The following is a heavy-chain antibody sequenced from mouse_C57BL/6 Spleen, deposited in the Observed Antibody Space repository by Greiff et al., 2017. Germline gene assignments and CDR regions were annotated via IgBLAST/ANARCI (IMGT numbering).Heavy chain of an antibody. CDR1: GYSITSGYY. D-gene: IGHD2-4*01. Sequence: EVQLQQSGPGLVKPSQSLSLTCSVTGYSITSGYYWNWIRQFPGNKLEWMGYISYDGSNNYNPSLKNRISITRDTSKNQFFLKLNSVTTEDTATYYCARELRRSSYAMDYWGQGTSVTVSS. CDR3: ARELRRSSYAMDY. J-gene: IGHJ4*01. CDR2: ISYDGSN. V-gene: IGHV3-6*01.